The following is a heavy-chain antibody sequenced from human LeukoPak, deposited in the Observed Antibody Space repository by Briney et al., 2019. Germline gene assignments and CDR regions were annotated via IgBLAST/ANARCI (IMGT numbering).Heavy chain of an antibody. J-gene: IGHJ4*02. Sequence: SETLSLTCTVSGGSISSYYWSWIRQSPGKGLESLGYIYYTGSTNYNPSLKSRVTMSVDTSRNQFFLRLSSVTAADTAVHYCARFSEYYHSSVHYLDYWGQGTLVSVSS. D-gene: IGHD3-22*01. CDR1: GGSISSYY. CDR2: IYYTGST. V-gene: IGHV4-59*01. CDR3: ARFSEYYHSSVHYLDY.